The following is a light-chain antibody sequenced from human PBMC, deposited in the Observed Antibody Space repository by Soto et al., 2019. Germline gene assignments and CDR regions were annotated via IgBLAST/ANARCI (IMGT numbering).Light chain of an antibody. V-gene: IGLV1-40*01. Sequence: QSVLTQPPSVSGAPGQRVTISGTGSGSNIGAGYDVHWYQQLPGTAPKLLIYGNSNRPSGVPDRFSGSKSGTSASLAITGLQAEDEADYYCQSYDSSLSGVFGTGTKLTVL. CDR1: GSNIGAGYD. CDR3: QSYDSSLSGV. J-gene: IGLJ1*01. CDR2: GNS.